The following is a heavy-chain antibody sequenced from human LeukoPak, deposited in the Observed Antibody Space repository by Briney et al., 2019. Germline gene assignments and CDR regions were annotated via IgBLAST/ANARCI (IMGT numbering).Heavy chain of an antibody. CDR1: GYTFTGYY. Sequence: ASVKVSCKASGYTFTGYYMHWVRQAPGQGLEWMGWINPNSGGTNYAQKFQGRVTMTRDTSISTAYMEPSRLRSDDTAVYYCARDPYSSGPVRFDPWGQGTLVTVSS. V-gene: IGHV1-2*02. D-gene: IGHD6-19*01. J-gene: IGHJ5*02. CDR3: ARDPYSSGPVRFDP. CDR2: INPNSGGT.